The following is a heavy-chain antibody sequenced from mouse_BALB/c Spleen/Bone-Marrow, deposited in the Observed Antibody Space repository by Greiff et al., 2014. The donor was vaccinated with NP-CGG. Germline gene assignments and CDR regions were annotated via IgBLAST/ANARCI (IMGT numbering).Heavy chain of an antibody. Sequence: QVQLQQSGAELVRPGVSVKISCKGSGYTFTDYAMHWVKQSHAKSLEWIGVISTYYGDASYNQKFKGEATMTVDKSSSTAYMELARLTSEDSAIYYCARSGGYDYFDYWGQGTTLTVSS. CDR3: ARSGGYDYFDY. CDR1: GYTFTDYA. CDR2: ISTYYGDA. D-gene: IGHD2-2*01. J-gene: IGHJ2*01. V-gene: IGHV1S137*01.